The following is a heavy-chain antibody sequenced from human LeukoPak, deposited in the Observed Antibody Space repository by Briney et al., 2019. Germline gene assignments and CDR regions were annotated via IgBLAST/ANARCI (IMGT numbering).Heavy chain of an antibody. Sequence: ASVKVSCKASGYTFTDYYIHWVRQAPGQGLGWMGWINPNSGDTNYAQKFQGRATMTRDTSISTAYMELSRLRSDDTAVYYCARRIAAPGNDAFDIWGQGTMVTVSS. V-gene: IGHV1-2*02. J-gene: IGHJ3*02. CDR2: INPNSGDT. D-gene: IGHD6-13*01. CDR3: ARRIAAPGNDAFDI. CDR1: GYTFTDYY.